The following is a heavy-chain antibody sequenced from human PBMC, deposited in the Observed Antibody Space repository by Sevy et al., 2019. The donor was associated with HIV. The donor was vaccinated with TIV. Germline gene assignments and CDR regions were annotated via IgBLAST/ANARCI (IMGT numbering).Heavy chain of an antibody. CDR1: GFTFSSYA. D-gene: IGHD2-21*02. Sequence: GGSLRLSCAASGFTFSSYAMHWVRQAPGKGLEWMAVISYDGSNKYYADSVKGRFTISRDNSKNTLYLQMNSLRAEDTAVYYCARTGLAYCGGDCYSNWFDPWGQGTLVTVSS. J-gene: IGHJ5*02. V-gene: IGHV3-30-3*01. CDR2: ISYDGSNK. CDR3: ARTGLAYCGGDCYSNWFDP.